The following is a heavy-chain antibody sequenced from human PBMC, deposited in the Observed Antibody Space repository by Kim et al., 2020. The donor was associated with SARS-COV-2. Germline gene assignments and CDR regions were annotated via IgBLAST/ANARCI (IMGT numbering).Heavy chain of an antibody. CDR3: ARGSYGWIYYFDY. Sequence: TPSLKCRVTLSVATSKTQFSLKLSSVAAADTAVYYCARGSYGWIYYFDYWGQGTLVTVSS. J-gene: IGHJ4*02. D-gene: IGHD2-2*03. V-gene: IGHV4-34*01.